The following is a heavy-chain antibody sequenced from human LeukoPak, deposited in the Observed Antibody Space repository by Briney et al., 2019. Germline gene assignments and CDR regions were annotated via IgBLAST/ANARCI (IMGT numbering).Heavy chain of an antibody. D-gene: IGHD3-3*01. CDR1: GGSISSGSYY. Sequence: PSETLSLTCTVSGGSISSGSYYCSWIRQPAGKGLEWIGRIYMSGSTNYNPSLKSRVTISVDMSKNQFSLRLTSVTAADTAVYYCARVATYYGFSCGMDVWGQGTTVTVSS. V-gene: IGHV4-61*02. J-gene: IGHJ6*02. CDR2: IYMSGST. CDR3: ARVATYYGFSCGMDV.